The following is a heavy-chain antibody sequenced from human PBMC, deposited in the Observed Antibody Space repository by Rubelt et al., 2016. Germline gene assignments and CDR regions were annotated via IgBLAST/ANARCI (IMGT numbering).Heavy chain of an antibody. J-gene: IGHJ4*02. D-gene: IGHD6-19*01. CDR1: GGTFSSYA. CDR3: ARDLYKGPRWLVAY. CDR2: IIPNSGGT. V-gene: IGHV1-2*02. Sequence: QVQLVQSGAEVKKPGSSVKVSCKASGGTFSSYAISWVRLAPGQGLEWMGGIIPNSGGTNYAQKFPGRVTMTRDTSISTAYMELSRLRSDDTAVYYCARDLYKGPRWLVAYWGQGTLVTVSS.